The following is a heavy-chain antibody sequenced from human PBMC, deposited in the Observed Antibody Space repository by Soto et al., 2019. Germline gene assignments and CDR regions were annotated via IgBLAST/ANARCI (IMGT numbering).Heavy chain of an antibody. D-gene: IGHD5-18*01. J-gene: IGHJ6*02. Sequence: RGESLKISCQGSGYRFTSYWIGWVRQMPGKGLEWMGIIHPDDSDTRYSPSFQGQVTISADKSISTAYLQWSSLKASDTAMYYCARQTGYSYGSDYYYGMDVWGQGTTVTVSS. V-gene: IGHV5-51*01. CDR3: ARQTGYSYGSDYYYGMDV. CDR1: GYRFTSYW. CDR2: IHPDDSDT.